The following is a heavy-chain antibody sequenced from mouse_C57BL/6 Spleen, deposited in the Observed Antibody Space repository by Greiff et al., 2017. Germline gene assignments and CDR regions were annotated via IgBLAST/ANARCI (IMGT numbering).Heavy chain of an antibody. V-gene: IGHV1-69*01. CDR3: ARYYDYDDYAMDY. Sequence: QVQLQQPGAELVMPGASVKLSCKASGYTFTSYWMHWVKQRPGQGLEWIGEIDPSDSYTNYNQKFKGKSTLTVDKSSSTAYMQLSSLTSEDSAVYYCARYYDYDDYAMDYWGQGTSVTVSS. CDR1: GYTFTSYW. J-gene: IGHJ4*01. CDR2: IDPSDSYT. D-gene: IGHD2-4*01.